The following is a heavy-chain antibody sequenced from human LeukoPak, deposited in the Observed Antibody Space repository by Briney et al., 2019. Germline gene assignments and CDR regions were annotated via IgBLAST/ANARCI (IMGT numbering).Heavy chain of an antibody. J-gene: IGHJ3*02. CDR3: ARVPAGVIGMKDAFDI. Sequence: GGSPRLSCAASGFTFSSYWMHWVRQAPGKGLVWVSRINTDGSSTSYADSVKGRFTISRHNAKNSLYLQMNSLRAEDTAVYYCARVPAGVIGMKDAFDIWGQGTMVTVSS. CDR1: GFTFSSYW. D-gene: IGHD3-16*02. V-gene: IGHV3-74*01. CDR2: INTDGSST.